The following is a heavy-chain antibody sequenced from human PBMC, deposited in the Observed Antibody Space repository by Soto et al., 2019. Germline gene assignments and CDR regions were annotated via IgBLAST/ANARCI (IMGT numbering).Heavy chain of an antibody. CDR2: ISYDGSNQ. V-gene: IGHV3-30*03. CDR1: GFTFSSYG. CDR3: AREGGYSSSSSGYYYGMDV. J-gene: IGHJ6*02. Sequence: GGSLRLSCAASGFTFSSYGMHWVRQAPGKGLEWLALISYDGSNQYYADSVKGQFTISRDDSKNTLYLQMNSLRAEDTAVYYCAREGGYSSSSSGYYYGMDVWGQGTTVTVSS. D-gene: IGHD6-6*01.